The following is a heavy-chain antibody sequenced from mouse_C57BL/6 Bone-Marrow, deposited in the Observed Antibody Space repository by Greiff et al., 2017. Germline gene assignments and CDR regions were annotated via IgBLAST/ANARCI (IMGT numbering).Heavy chain of an antibody. J-gene: IGHJ3*01. CDR2: ISDGGSYT. V-gene: IGHV5-4*01. Sequence: EVKLMESGGGLVKPGGSLKLSCAASGFTFSSYSMPWVRQTPEKRLEWVATISDGGSYTYYPANVKGRFTISRDNAKNNLYLQMMHLKTEDTAVYYCAGDYYGSSYGAYWGQGTLVTVSA. D-gene: IGHD1-1*01. CDR1: GFTFSSYS. CDR3: AGDYYGSSYGAY.